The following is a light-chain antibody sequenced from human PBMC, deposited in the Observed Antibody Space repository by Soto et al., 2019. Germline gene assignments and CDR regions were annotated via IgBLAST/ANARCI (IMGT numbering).Light chain of an antibody. Sequence: QSALTQPASVSGSPGQSITISCTGTSSDVGNYNLVSWYQQHPGKAPKLIIYEVTKRPSGVLVRFSGSKSGNTASLTISGLQAEDEGDYYCWSFAGSDSGLFGGGTQLTVL. CDR1: SSDVGNYNL. V-gene: IGLV2-23*02. J-gene: IGLJ2*01. CDR2: EVT. CDR3: WSFAGSDSGL.